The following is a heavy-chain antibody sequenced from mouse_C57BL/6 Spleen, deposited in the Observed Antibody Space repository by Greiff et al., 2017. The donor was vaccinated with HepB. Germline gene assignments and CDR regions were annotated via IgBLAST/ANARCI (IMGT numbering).Heavy chain of an antibody. J-gene: IGHJ2*01. CDR3: ARDSSGDY. V-gene: IGHV3-6*01. CDR2: ISYDGSN. D-gene: IGHD3-2*02. CDR1: GYSITSGYY. Sequence: EVQLVESGPGLVKPSQSLSLTCSVTGYSITSGYYWNWIRQFPGNKLEWMGYISYDGSNNYNPSLKNRISITRDTSKNQFFLKLNSVTTEDTATYYCARDSSGDYWGQGTTLTVSS.